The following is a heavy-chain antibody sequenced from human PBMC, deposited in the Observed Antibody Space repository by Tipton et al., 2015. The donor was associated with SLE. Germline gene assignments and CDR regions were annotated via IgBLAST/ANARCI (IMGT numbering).Heavy chain of an antibody. Sequence: RSLRLSCTASGFTFGDYAMSWFRQAPGKGLEWVGFIRSKAYGGTTEYAASVKGRFTISRDDSKSIAYLQMNSLKTEDTAVYYCTRDHSPESYCSSTSYYLDYWGQGTLVTVSS. CDR1: GFTFGDYA. D-gene: IGHD2-2*01. CDR3: TRDHSPESYCSSTSYYLDY. CDR2: IRSKAYGGTT. J-gene: IGHJ4*02. V-gene: IGHV3-49*03.